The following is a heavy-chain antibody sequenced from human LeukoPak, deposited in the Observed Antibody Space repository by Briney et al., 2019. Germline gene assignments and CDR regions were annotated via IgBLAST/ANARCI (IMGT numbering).Heavy chain of an antibody. Sequence: SETLSLTCTVSGGSISSSSYYWGWIRQPPGKGLEWIGSIYYSGSTYYNPSLKSRVTISVDTSKNQFSLKLSSVTAADTAVYYCAREGSGWSKAYWGQGTLVTVSS. CDR2: IYYSGST. V-gene: IGHV4-39*02. J-gene: IGHJ4*02. CDR3: AREGSGWSKAY. CDR1: GGSISSSSYY. D-gene: IGHD6-19*01.